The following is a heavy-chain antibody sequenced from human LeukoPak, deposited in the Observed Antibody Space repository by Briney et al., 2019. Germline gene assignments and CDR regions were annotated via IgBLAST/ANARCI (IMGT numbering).Heavy chain of an antibody. CDR1: VYSISTDYY. D-gene: IGHD3-10*02. CDR3: AELGITMIGGV. CDR2: IISSGSTI. V-gene: IGHV3-11*04. J-gene: IGHJ6*04. Sequence: LSLTCTVSVYSISTDYYWGWIRRPPGKGLEWVSYIISSGSTIYYADSVKGRFTISRDNAKNSLYLQMNSLRAEDTAVYYCAELGITMIGGVWGKGTTVTISS.